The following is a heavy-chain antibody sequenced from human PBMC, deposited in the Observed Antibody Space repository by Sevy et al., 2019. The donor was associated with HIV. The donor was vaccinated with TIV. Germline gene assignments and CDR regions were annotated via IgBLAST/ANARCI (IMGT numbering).Heavy chain of an antibody. D-gene: IGHD1-26*01. CDR3: ARAPSGSQGPGQYFQH. CDR1: GYTFTSYG. Sequence: ASVKVSCKASGYTFTSYGISWVRQAPGQGLEWMGWISAYNGNTNYAQKLQGRVTLTTDTSTSTVYMELRSLRSDDTAVYYCARAPSGSQGPGQYFQHWGQGTLVTVSS. J-gene: IGHJ1*01. CDR2: ISAYNGNT. V-gene: IGHV1-18*01.